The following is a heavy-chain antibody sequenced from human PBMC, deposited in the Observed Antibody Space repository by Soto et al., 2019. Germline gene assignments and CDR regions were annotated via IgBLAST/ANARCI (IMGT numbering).Heavy chain of an antibody. CDR3: AREGNDSSGYPFDY. D-gene: IGHD3-22*01. Sequence: PGGSLRLSCAASGFTFSSYGLHWVRQAPGTGLEWVAVISYDGSNKYYADSVKGRFTISRDNSKNTLYLQMNSLRAEDTAVYYCAREGNDSSGYPFDYWGQGTLVTVSS. CDR2: ISYDGSNK. CDR1: GFTFSSYG. J-gene: IGHJ4*02. V-gene: IGHV3-30*03.